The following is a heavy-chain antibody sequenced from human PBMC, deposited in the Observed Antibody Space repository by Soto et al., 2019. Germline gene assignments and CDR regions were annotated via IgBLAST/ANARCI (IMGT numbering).Heavy chain of an antibody. CDR1: TLRFSDHT. J-gene: IGHJ3*02. V-gene: IGHV3-23*01. CDR2: INNSGHYT. CDR3: ARRPDAFDI. Sequence: GALRLSCTTSTLRFSDHTMSWVRQAPGKGLEWVSDINNSGHYTYYADSVKGRFTISRDNSKDTMFLQMNNLRVEDTAMYYCARRPDAFDIWGQGTMVTVSS.